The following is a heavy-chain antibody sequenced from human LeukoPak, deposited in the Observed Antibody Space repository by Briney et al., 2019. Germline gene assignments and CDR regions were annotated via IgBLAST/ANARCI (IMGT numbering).Heavy chain of an antibody. CDR1: GGSISSYY. J-gene: IGHJ2*01. D-gene: IGHD2-2*01. V-gene: IGHV4-4*07. CDR2: IYSSGST. CDR3: ARGQYHLLYWYFDL. Sequence: PSETLSLTCTVSGGSISSYYWSWIRQPAGKGLEWIGRIYSSGSTNYNPSLKSRVTMPVDTSKNQFSLKLSSVTAADTAVYYCARGQYHLLYWYFDLWGRGTLVTVSS.